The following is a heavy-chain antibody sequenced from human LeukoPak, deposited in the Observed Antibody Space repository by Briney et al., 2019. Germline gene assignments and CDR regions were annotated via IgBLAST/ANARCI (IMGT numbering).Heavy chain of an antibody. Sequence: GGSLRLFCAASGFTFSSYGMHWVRQAPGKGLEWVAVISYDGSNKYYADSVKGRFTISRDNSKNTLYLQMNSLRAEDTAVYYCANVVGATHTSFDYWGQGTLVTVSS. D-gene: IGHD1-26*01. CDR3: ANVVGATHTSFDY. CDR2: ISYDGSNK. CDR1: GFTFSSYG. J-gene: IGHJ4*02. V-gene: IGHV3-30*18.